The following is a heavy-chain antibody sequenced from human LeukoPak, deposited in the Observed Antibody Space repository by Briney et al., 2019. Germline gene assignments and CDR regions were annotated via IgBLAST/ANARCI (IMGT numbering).Heavy chain of an antibody. CDR1: GFTFSSYE. CDR2: ISSSGSTI. V-gene: IGHV3-48*03. Sequence: GGSLRLSCAASGFTFSSYEMNWVRQAPGKGLEWVSYISSSGSTIYYADFVKGRFTISRDNAKNSLYLQMNSLRAEDTAVYYCARERVHYYMDVWGKGTTVTVSS. CDR3: ARERVHYYMDV. J-gene: IGHJ6*03.